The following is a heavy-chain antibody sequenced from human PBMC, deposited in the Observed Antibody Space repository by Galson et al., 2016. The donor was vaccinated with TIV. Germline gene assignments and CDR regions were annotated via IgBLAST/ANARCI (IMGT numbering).Heavy chain of an antibody. V-gene: IGHV4-38-2*02. CDR2: IYESGTT. CDR1: GYSIKSGYY. CDR3: MREGSTVTMHHYFGMDV. Sequence: ETLSLTCDVSGYSIKSGYYWGWIRQPPGKGLQWIGSIYESGTTYSNPSLKSRLTLSVDTSKYQFSLKLSSVTASDTAVYYCMREGSTVTMHHYFGMDVWGQGTSVTVSS. D-gene: IGHD4-17*01. J-gene: IGHJ6*02.